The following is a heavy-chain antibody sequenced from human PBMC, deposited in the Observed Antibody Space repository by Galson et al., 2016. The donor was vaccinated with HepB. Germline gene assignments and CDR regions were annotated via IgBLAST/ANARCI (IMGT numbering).Heavy chain of an antibody. Sequence: SETLSHTCAVSGGSITTSDWWSWVRQPPGQGLEWIGQVFRSGRVNYTPSLATRVTISINTSNNYFSLRQTSVTAADTARYFCARQYRGGPSDYWGQGTLVIVSS. CDR3: ARQYRGGPSDY. V-gene: IGHV4/OR15-8*01. D-gene: IGHD5-12*01. J-gene: IGHJ4*02. CDR1: GGSITTSDW. CDR2: VFRSGRV.